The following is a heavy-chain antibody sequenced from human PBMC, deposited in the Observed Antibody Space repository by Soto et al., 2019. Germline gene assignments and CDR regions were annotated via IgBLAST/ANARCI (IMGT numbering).Heavy chain of an antibody. J-gene: IGHJ4*02. CDR3: ARGGSGYTWFNEF. CDR2: ISPGFQTA. Sequence: QEQLVQSGAEVKKPGSSVKVSCKASGGLFSSYPISWVRQVPGQGLEWMGGISPGFQTAYYTQRFQGRVTITADESTNTAYMELSSLRSEDTAIFYCARGGSGYTWFNEFWGQGTLVTVSS. V-gene: IGHV1-69*01. D-gene: IGHD3-22*01. CDR1: GGLFSSYP.